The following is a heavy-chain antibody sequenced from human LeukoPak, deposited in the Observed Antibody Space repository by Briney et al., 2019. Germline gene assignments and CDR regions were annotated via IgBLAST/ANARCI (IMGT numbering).Heavy chain of an antibody. CDR3: ARERYYFDY. CDR1: GDSVSSNSVA. Sequence: SQTHSLTCAISGDSVSSNSVAWNWIRQSPSRGLEWLGRTYYRSKWNNEHAESVRSRITINPDTSKNQFSLQLDSVTPEDTAVYYCARERYYFDYWGQGTLVSVSS. CDR2: TYYRSKWNN. J-gene: IGHJ4*02. V-gene: IGHV6-1*01.